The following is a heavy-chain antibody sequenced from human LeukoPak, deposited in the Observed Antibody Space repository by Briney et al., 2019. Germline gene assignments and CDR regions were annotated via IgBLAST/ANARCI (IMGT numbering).Heavy chain of an antibody. CDR3: ARLCQVTTCAKFEY. CDR2: TSSSGTT. V-gene: IGHV4-39*01. J-gene: IGHJ4*02. CDR1: GDSVSRTSYS. Sequence: SETLSLTCTVSGDSVSRTSYSWGWIRQSPEKGLEWIGTTSSSGTTYYSPPLRNRVTVSVDTSKNQFSLKLRSVTAADTAVYYCARLCQVTTCAKFEYWGQGILVTVSS. D-gene: IGHD4-17*01.